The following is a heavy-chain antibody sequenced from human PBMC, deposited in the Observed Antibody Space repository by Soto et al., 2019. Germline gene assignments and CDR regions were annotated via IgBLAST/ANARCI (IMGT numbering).Heavy chain of an antibody. V-gene: IGHV3-21*01. D-gene: IGHD2-15*01. Sequence: GGSLRLSCAASGFTFSSYSMTWVRQAPGKGLEWVSTISSSSAYIYYADSVKGRFSISRDNAKRSLYLQMMSLTAEDTAIYYCVRGGGGGLFDPWGQGTMVTVSS. CDR1: GFTFSSYS. CDR2: ISSSSAYI. CDR3: VRGGGGGLFDP. J-gene: IGHJ5*02.